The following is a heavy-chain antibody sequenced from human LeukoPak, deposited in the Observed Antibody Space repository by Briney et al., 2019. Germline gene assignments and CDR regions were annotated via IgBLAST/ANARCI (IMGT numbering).Heavy chain of an antibody. CDR2: MNQDGSTK. D-gene: IGHD6-13*01. CDR3: AREWQGGIAAAGTRIEGDY. V-gene: IGHV3-7*01. Sequence: PGGSLRLSCAASGFTFSDSWMSWVRQAPGKGLEWVANMNQDGSTKGYVDSVKGRFTISRDNAENSLFLQMNSLRVEDTAVYYCAREWQGGIAAAGTRIEGDYWGQGTLVAVSS. CDR1: GFTFSDSW. J-gene: IGHJ4*02.